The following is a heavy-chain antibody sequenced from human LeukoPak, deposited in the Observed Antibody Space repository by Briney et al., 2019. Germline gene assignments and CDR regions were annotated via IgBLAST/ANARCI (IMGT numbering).Heavy chain of an antibody. CDR1: GGSISSGDYY. CDR2: IYYSGST. Sequence: KASETLSLTCTVSGGSISSGDYYWSWIRQPPGKGLEWIGYIYYSGSTYYNPSLKSRVTISVDTSKNQFSLKLSSVTAADTAVYYCARLDTTMVYFEYWGQGTLVTVSS. V-gene: IGHV4-30-4*08. D-gene: IGHD5-18*01. CDR3: ARLDTTMVYFEY. J-gene: IGHJ4*02.